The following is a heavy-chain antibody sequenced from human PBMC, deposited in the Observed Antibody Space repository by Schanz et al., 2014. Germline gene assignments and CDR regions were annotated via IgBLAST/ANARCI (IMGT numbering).Heavy chain of an antibody. CDR2: IRFDGSSE. CDR3: AKEGSIYWDRSVDY. D-gene: IGHD1-26*01. V-gene: IGHV3-30*02. CDR1: GFTFSSYS. J-gene: IGHJ4*02. Sequence: QVQLVESGGGVVQPGGSLRLSCAASGFTFSSYSMHWVRQAPGKGLDWVAFIRFDGSSEYYADSVRGRFTISRDDSKNTLYLQMNSLRPEDTAVYYCAKEGSIYWDRSVDYWGQGTLVTVSS.